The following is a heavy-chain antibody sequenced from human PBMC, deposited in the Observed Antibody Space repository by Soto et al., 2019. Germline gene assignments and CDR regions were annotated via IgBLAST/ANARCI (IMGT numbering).Heavy chain of an antibody. V-gene: IGHV4-34*01. D-gene: IGHD4-17*01. Sequence: SETLSLTCAVYGGSFSGYYWSWIRQPPDKGLEWIGEINESGSTNYNPSLKSRVTISVDTSRNQFSLNLSAVTAADTAVYYCARRATTVTYDAFDIWGQGTMVT. CDR1: GGSFSGYY. CDR3: ARRATTVTYDAFDI. CDR2: INESGST. J-gene: IGHJ3*02.